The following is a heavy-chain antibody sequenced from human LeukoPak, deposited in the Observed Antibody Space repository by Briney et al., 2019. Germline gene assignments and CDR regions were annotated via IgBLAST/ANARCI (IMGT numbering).Heavy chain of an antibody. CDR2: INPRGGST. Sequence: DSMKVSCKASGYSFTTYYIHWVRQAPGQGLEWMGVINPRGGSTSRAQEFQARLTMTRDTSTSTVYMELSGLSSEDTAVYYCAREIVVVPSYMGFDPWGQGTLVPVSS. V-gene: IGHV1-46*01. CDR1: GYSFTTYY. D-gene: IGHD2-2*01. J-gene: IGHJ5*02. CDR3: AREIVVVPSYMGFDP.